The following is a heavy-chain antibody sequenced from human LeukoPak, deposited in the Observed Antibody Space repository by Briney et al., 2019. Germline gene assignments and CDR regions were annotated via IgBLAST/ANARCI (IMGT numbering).Heavy chain of an antibody. V-gene: IGHV4-34*01. CDR1: GGSISFYY. D-gene: IGHD3-9*01. CDR2: INHTGST. CDR3: ARGPVRLARPYDY. J-gene: IGHJ4*02. Sequence: SETLSLTCTVSGGSISFYYWNWIRQPPGKGLEWIGEINHTGSTNYNPSLRSRVTMSADTAKNQFSLNLTSVTAADTAIYYCARGPVRLARPYDYWGQGTLVTVSS.